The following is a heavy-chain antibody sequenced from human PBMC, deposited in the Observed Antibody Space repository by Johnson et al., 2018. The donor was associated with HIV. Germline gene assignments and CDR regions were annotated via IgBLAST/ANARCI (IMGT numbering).Heavy chain of an antibody. J-gene: IGHJ3*02. CDR2: IGTAGDT. V-gene: IGHV3-13*01. Sequence: MLLVESGGVVVQPGRSLRLSCAASAFTFSSYDMHWVRQATGKGLEWVSAIGTAGDTYYPGSVKGRFTISRDNSENTLYLQMNSLRADDTAVYYCARDDVRDSSGYYYADAFDIWGQGTMVTVSS. D-gene: IGHD3-22*01. CDR3: ARDDVRDSSGYYYADAFDI. CDR1: AFTFSSYD.